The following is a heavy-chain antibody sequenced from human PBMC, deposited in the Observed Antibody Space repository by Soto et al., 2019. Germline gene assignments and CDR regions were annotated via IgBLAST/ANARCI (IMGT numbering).Heavy chain of an antibody. CDR1: GFSLSTSGVG. CDR3: AHSLYDYVWGTNWFDP. D-gene: IGHD3-16*01. Sequence: QITLKESGPTLVKPTQTLTLTCTFSGFSLSTSGVGVGWIRQPPGKALEWLALIYWDDDKCYCPSLKSRLTITKDTSKNQLVLTMTNMDPVDTATYYCAHSLYDYVWGTNWFDPWGQGTLVTVSS. V-gene: IGHV2-5*02. J-gene: IGHJ5*02. CDR2: IYWDDDK.